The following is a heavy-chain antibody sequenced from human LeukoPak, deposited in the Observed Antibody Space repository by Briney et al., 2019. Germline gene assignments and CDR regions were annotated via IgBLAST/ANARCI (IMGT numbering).Heavy chain of an antibody. Sequence: GGSLRLSCAASGFTFSSYSMNWVRQAPGKGLEWVSSISSSSSYIYYADSVKGRFTISRDNAKNSLYLQMNSLRAEDTAVYYCARDSSIVVVTPDAFDIWGQGTMVTVSS. CDR1: GFTFSSYS. V-gene: IGHV3-21*01. D-gene: IGHD3-22*01. J-gene: IGHJ3*02. CDR2: ISSSSSYI. CDR3: ARDSSIVVVTPDAFDI.